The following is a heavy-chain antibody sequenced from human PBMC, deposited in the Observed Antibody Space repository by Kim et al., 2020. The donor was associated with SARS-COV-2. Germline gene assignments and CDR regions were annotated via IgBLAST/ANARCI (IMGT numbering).Heavy chain of an antibody. J-gene: IGHJ4*02. CDR2: ISSSSNYI. Sequence: GGSLRLSCAASGFTFSSYSMNWVRQAPGKGLEWISSISSSSNYIYYADSVKGRFTVSRDNAKNSLFLQMNSLRAEDTAVYYCARDVVPLPTIPSNYLGGPGYWGQRTLVTVSA. V-gene: IGHV3-21*01. CDR1: GFTFSSYS. D-gene: IGHD4-4*01. CDR3: ARDVVPLPTIPSNYLGGPGY.